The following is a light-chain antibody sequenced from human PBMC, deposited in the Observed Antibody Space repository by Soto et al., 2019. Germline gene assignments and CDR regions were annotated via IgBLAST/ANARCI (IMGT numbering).Light chain of an antibody. Sequence: EIVLTXXXXTLSLSPGESATLSCRASQSGTGSSLAWYQQRPGQAPRLLIYGASTRATGIPDRFSGSGSGPDFTLTISRLEPEDFAVYHCQQYGSSPSTFGQGTRLEIK. J-gene: IGKJ5*01. CDR2: GAS. V-gene: IGKV3-20*01. CDR1: QSGTGSS. CDR3: QQYGSSPST.